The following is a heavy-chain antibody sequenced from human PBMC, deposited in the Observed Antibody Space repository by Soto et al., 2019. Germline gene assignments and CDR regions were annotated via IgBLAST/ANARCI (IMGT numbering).Heavy chain of an antibody. Sequence: ASVKVSCKASGYTFTSYGISWVRQAPGQGLEWMGWISAYNGNTNYAQKLQGRVTMTTDTSTSTAYMELRSLRSDDTAVYYCARDDVAYCGGDCSHNWFDPWGQGTLVTVSS. V-gene: IGHV1-18*01. J-gene: IGHJ5*02. CDR1: GYTFTSYG. CDR2: ISAYNGNT. D-gene: IGHD2-21*02. CDR3: ARDDVAYCGGDCSHNWFDP.